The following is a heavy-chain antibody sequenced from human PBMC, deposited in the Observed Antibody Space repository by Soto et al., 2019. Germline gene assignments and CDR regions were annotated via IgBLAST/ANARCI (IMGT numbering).Heavy chain of an antibody. CDR1: GYTFTGYY. V-gene: IGHV1-2*02. Sequence: ASVKVSCKASGYTFTGYYMHWVRQAPGQGLEWMGWINPNSGGTNYAQKFQGRVTMTRDTSISTAYMELSRLRSDDTAVYYCARAATSMVRGVIISDYWGQGTMVTVYS. CDR2: INPNSGGT. D-gene: IGHD3-10*01. CDR3: ARAATSMVRGVIISDY. J-gene: IGHJ4*02.